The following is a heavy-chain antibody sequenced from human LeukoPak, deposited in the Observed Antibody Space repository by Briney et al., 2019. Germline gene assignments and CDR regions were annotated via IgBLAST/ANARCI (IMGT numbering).Heavy chain of an antibody. CDR3: ARGRTFDN. J-gene: IGHJ4*02. CDR1: GGSISSYY. CDR2: IYDRGST. Sequence: SETLSLTCTVSGGSISSYYWSWIRQPPGKGLEWIGNIYDRGSTKYNPSLKSRVTISVDTSKNQFSLRLSSVTAADTAVCYCARGRTFDNWGQGTLVTVSS. V-gene: IGHV4-59*01.